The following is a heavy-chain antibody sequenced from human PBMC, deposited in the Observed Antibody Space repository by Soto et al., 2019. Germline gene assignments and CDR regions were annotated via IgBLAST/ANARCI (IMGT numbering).Heavy chain of an antibody. Sequence: PGESLKISCKGSGYSFTSYWIGWVRQMPGKGLECMGFIYPGDSDTTYSPSFQGHVTISADKYSSTAYLQWSSLKASDTAMYYCARVDSSGCSEYWGEGTPFPASS. CDR3: ARVDSSGCSEY. J-gene: IGHJ4*02. CDR2: IYPGDSDT. CDR1: GYSFTSYW. D-gene: IGHD6-25*01. V-gene: IGHV5-51*01.